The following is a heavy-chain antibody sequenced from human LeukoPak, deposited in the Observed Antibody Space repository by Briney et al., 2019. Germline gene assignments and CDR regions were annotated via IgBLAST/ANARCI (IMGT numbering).Heavy chain of an antibody. V-gene: IGHV5-51*01. CDR1: GCSFTSYW. J-gene: IGHJ4*02. CDR3: ARGGPFIVVVPAAIDEAFDY. CDR2: IYPGDSDT. Sequence: GESLKISCKGSGCSFTSYWIGWVRQMPGKGLEWMGIIYPGDSDTRYSPSFQGQVTISADKSISTAYLQWSSLKASDTAMYYCARGGPFIVVVPAAIDEAFDYWGQGTLVTVSS. D-gene: IGHD2-2*01.